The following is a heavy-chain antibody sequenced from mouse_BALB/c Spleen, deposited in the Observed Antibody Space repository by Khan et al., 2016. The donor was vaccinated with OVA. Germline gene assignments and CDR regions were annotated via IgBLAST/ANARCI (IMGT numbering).Heavy chain of an antibody. Sequence: QMQLEESGPGLVAPSQSLSITCTISGFSLTNYGVHWVRQPPGKGLEWLVVICSDGSTTYKSTLKSRLSIGKDNSKGQCFLRMISLQTDETAMYYCARQPYYHYYVMDYWGQGTSVTVSS. CDR3: ARQPYYHYYVMDY. D-gene: IGHD2-10*01. CDR2: ICSDGST. V-gene: IGHV2-6-1*01. CDR1: GFSLTNYG. J-gene: IGHJ4*01.